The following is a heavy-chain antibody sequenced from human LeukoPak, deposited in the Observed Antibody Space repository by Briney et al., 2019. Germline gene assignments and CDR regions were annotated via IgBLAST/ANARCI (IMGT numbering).Heavy chain of an antibody. V-gene: IGHV4-34*01. CDR3: ARGSYYYDSSGYFDY. Sequence: SETLSLTCAVYGGSFSGYYWSWIRQPPGKGLGWIGSIYYSGSTYYNPSLKSRVTISVDTSKNQFSLKLSSVTAADTAVYYCARGSYYYDSSGYFDYWGQGTLVTVSS. D-gene: IGHD3-22*01. CDR1: GGSFSGYY. J-gene: IGHJ4*02. CDR2: IYYSGST.